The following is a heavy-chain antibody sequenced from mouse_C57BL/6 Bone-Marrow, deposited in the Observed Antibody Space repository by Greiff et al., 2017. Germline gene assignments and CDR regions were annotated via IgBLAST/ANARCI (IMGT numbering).Heavy chain of an antibody. CDR2: ISSGGSYT. CDR1: GFTFSSYG. CDR3: ARPYCGSSPFAY. V-gene: IGHV5-6*02. D-gene: IGHD1-1*01. J-gene: IGHJ3*01. Sequence: DVMLVESGGDLVKPGGSLKLSCAASGFTFSSYGMSWVRQTPDKRLEWVATISSGGSYTYYPDSVKGRFTISRDNAKNTLYLQMSSLKSEDTAMYYCARPYCGSSPFAYWGQGTLVTVSA.